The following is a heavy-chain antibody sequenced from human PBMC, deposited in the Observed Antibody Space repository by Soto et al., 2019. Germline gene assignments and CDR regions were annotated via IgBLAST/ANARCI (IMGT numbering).Heavy chain of an antibody. Sequence: EVQLVQSGAEVKKPGESLKISCKGSGYTFTSYWLAWVRQLPGKGLEWMGIIYPGDSDARYSPSFQGQVTISADKSISTAYLQRSSLEAADTAIYYCARLKSAAAGMDVWGQGTTVTVSS. CDR2: IYPGDSDA. CDR3: ARLKSAAAGMDV. D-gene: IGHD6-13*01. CDR1: GYTFTSYW. V-gene: IGHV5-51*03. J-gene: IGHJ6*02.